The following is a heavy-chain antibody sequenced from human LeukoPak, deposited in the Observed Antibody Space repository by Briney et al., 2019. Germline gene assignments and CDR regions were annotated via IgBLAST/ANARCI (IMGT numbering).Heavy chain of an antibody. Sequence: SETLSLTCAVYGGSFSGYYWSWIRQPPGKGLEWIGYIYYSGSTNYNPSLKSRVTISVDTSKNQFSLKLSSVTAADTAVYYCARTIWFGEYYYFDYWGQGTLVTVSS. V-gene: IGHV4-59*01. J-gene: IGHJ4*02. CDR1: GGSFSGYY. CDR2: IYYSGST. D-gene: IGHD3-10*01. CDR3: ARTIWFGEYYYFDY.